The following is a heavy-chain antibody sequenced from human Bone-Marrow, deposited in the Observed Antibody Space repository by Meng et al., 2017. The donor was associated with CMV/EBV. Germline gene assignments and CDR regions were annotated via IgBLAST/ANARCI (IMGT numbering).Heavy chain of an antibody. CDR3: ARDIAAAGTGGTFDP. V-gene: IGHV1-69*05. J-gene: IGHJ5*02. D-gene: IGHD6-13*01. CDR2: IIPIFGTA. CDR1: GCPFISYP. Sequence: SGCPFISYPIGWVQQAPGQGLEWMGGIIPIFGTANYAQKFQGRVTITTDESTSTAYMELSSLRSEDTAVYYCARDIAAAGTGGTFDPWGQGTLVTVSS.